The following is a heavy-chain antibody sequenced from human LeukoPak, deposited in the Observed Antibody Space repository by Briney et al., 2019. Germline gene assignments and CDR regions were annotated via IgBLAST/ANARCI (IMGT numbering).Heavy chain of an antibody. J-gene: IGHJ4*02. V-gene: IGHV3-33*01. D-gene: IGHD6-19*01. CDR2: IWYDGSNE. CDR1: GFTFSSNG. CDR3: ARDRSSGWYSDYFDN. Sequence: GSPRPFCAASGFTFSSNGMHWVRQAPGKGREWVAVIWYDGSNETNSDSVTVRFPITIDNYTNTLHLQLNLSRAADTAADYYARDRSSGWYSDYFDNWGQGTLVTVSS.